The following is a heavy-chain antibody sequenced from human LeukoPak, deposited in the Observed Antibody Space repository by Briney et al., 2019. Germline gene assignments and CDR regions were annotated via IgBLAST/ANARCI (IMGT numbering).Heavy chain of an antibody. CDR1: GFTFSSYS. CDR3: ARDWKVASGWFDP. D-gene: IGHD5-12*01. Sequence: PGGSLRLSCAASGFTFSSYSMNWVRQAPGKGLEWVSSISSSSSYIYYADSVKGRFTISRDNAKNSLYLQMNSLRAEDTAVYYCARDWKVASGWFDPWGQGTLVTVSS. V-gene: IGHV3-21*01. J-gene: IGHJ5*02. CDR2: ISSSSSYI.